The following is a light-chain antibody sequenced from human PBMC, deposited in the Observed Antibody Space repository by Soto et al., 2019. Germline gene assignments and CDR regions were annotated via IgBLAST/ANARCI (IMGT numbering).Light chain of an antibody. J-gene: IGKJ5*01. CDR1: QAVYSSL. Sequence: ETVLTQSPGTLSLSPGEGATLSCRATQAVYSSLLAWYQQKPGQAPRLLIYGASSRATGIPDRFSGSGSGTDFTLSISRLEVEDFAVYNCQQYGSAPLTFCQGTRLEIK. CDR2: GAS. CDR3: QQYGSAPLT. V-gene: IGKV3-20*01.